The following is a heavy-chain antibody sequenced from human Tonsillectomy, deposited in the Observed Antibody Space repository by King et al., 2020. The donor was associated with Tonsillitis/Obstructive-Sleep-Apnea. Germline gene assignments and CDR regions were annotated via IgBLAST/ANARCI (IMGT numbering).Heavy chain of an antibody. D-gene: IGHD3-10*01. Sequence: QLVQSGAEVKKPGESLMISSKGSGYSFSLYWLNWVRQMPGKGLEWMGRIDPSDSYTKYGPSFQGHVTISADKSISTAYLQWNSLKDSDTAMYYCARQVRGSGTYYNNWFDPWGQGTLVTVSS. CDR3: ARQVRGSGTYYNNWFDP. CDR2: IDPSDSYT. CDR1: GYSFSLYW. J-gene: IGHJ5*02. V-gene: IGHV5-10-1*01.